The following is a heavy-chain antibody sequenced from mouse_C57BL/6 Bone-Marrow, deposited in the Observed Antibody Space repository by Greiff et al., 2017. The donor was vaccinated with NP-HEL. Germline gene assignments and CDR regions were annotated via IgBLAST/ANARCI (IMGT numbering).Heavy chain of an antibody. Sequence: VQLKESGPGLVKPSQSLSLTCSVTGYSITSGYYWNWIRQFPGNKLEWMGYISYDGSNNYNPSLKNRISITRDTSKNQFFLKLNSVTTEDTATYYCARDPSGDLWLRRRYAMDYWGQGTSVTVSS. D-gene: IGHD2-2*01. CDR1: GYSITSGYY. V-gene: IGHV3-6*01. J-gene: IGHJ4*01. CDR2: ISYDGSN. CDR3: ARDPSGDLWLRRRYAMDY.